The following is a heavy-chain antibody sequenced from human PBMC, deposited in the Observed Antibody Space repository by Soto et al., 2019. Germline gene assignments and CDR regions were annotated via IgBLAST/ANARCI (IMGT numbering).Heavy chain of an antibody. J-gene: IGHJ6*02. V-gene: IGHV1-3*01. CDR3: AGPLWFGEFGHYYYYYGMDV. CDR2: INAGNGNT. CDR1: GYTFTSYA. D-gene: IGHD3-10*01. Sequence: GASVKVSCKASGYTFTSYAMHWVRQAPGQRLEWMGWINAGNGNTKYSQKFQGRVTITRDTSASTAYMELSSLRSEDTAVYYCAGPLWFGEFGHYYYYYGMDVWGQETTVTVSS.